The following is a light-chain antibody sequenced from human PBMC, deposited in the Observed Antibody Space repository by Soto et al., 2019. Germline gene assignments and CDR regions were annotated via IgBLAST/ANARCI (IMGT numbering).Light chain of an antibody. V-gene: IGKV3-11*01. J-gene: IGKJ1*01. CDR2: DVS. CDR1: QNISNY. CDR3: QQRSNWPRT. Sequence: IVLTQSPGTLSLSPGERATLSCRASQNISNYLIWYQHKPGQAPRLLIYDVSNRATGIPARFSGSGSGTDFTLTISSLQPEDFAVYYCQQRSNWPRTFGQGTKVDIK.